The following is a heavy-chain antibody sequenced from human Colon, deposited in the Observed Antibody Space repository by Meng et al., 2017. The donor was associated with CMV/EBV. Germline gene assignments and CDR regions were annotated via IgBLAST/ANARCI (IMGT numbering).Heavy chain of an antibody. CDR2: IYRGDNT. CDR1: GFNVRDKY. V-gene: IGHV3-66*01. CDR3: TGDSVSNPNLDY. Sequence: EGDRVGSGGALVQPGGSLRLSCAASGFNVRDKYMSWVRQAPGKGLEWVCIIYRGDNTYYIDSVKDRFTVSRDNSKNTMYLQMNSLRVEDTAVYYCTGDSVSNPNLDYWGQGTLVTVSS. J-gene: IGHJ4*02. D-gene: IGHD3-10*01.